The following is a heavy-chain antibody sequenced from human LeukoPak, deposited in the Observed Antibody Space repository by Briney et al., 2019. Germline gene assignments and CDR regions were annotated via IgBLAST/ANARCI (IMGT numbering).Heavy chain of an antibody. CDR2: ISAFNGNA. V-gene: IGHV1-18*01. J-gene: IGHJ4*02. Sequence: ASVKVSCKASGYIFTTYAITWVRQAPGQGLEWMGGISAFNGNANYAQKFQGRVTLTTDTSTRTAYMELRSLRSDDTAVYYCARDYMVRGVRGSGYWGQGTLVTVSS. CDR3: ARDYMVRGVRGSGY. D-gene: IGHD3-10*01. CDR1: GYIFTTYA.